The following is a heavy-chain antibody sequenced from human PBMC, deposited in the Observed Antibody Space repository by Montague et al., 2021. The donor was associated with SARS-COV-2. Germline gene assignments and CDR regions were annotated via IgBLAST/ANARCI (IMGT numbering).Heavy chain of an antibody. CDR3: ARDSAYYFGWLDYWGQGTVQMGGSKNPCSVNLKSASAADTAEYYGARACGRCVGGLDY. J-gene: IGHJ4*01. Sequence: TLSLTCAVSGGSISIYNYSWNWNRQPPGKGLEWIGYTYHSGSTTYTPSIEGRITIAIARSKNQFSLKLKSVTAAATAVYYCARDSAYYFGWLDYWGQGTVQMGGSKNPCSVNLKSASAADTAEYYGARACGRCVGGLDYWGQGTLVTVSS. V-gene: IGHV4-30-2*01. CDR2: TYHSGST. CDR1: GGSISIYNYS. D-gene: IGHD2/OR15-2a*01.